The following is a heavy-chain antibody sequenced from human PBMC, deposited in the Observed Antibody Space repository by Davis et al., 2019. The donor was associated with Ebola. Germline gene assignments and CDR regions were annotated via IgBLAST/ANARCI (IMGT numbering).Heavy chain of an antibody. CDR1: GGSITPSY. V-gene: IGHV4-59*08. J-gene: IGHJ2*01. D-gene: IGHD3-22*01. CDR3: ARHIHDSSGYCHGSSYWYFDL. Sequence: SETLSLTCTVSGGSITPSYWSWIRQPPGKGLEWIGYVYYTGSTNYNPSLKSRVTISVDTSKSHFSLRLTSVTAADTAVYYCARHIHDSSGYCHGSSYWYFDLWGRGTLVTVSS. CDR2: VYYTGST.